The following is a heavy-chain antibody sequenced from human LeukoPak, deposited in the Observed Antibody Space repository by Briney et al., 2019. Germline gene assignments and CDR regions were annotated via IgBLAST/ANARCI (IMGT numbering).Heavy chain of an antibody. Sequence: GESLKISCKTSGYNFPNYWIAWVRQLPGKGLECMGVIHPDDSSSRYSPPFLGQVTLSADKSTNTAYLQWSNLKVSDTANCARSRHHSRSSCDDWGQGNLVTVSS. J-gene: IGHJ4*02. CDR1: GYNFPNYW. CDR3: ARSRHHSRSSCDD. V-gene: IGHV5-51*01. CDR2: IHPDDSSS. D-gene: IGHD6-13*01.